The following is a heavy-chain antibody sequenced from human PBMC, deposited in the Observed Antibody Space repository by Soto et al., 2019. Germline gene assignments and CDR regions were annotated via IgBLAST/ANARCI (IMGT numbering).Heavy chain of an antibody. CDR3: AQKGPGYTSSWYSY. J-gene: IGHJ4*02. CDR1: GFTFTSYA. V-gene: IGHV3-23*01. D-gene: IGHD6-13*01. Sequence: EVQLLESGGGLVQPGGSLRLSCAASGFTFTSYAMTWVRQAPGKGREWVSAISGSGGSTYYAGSVKGRFTISRDNSKNTLYLQMNSLRAEDTAVYYCAQKGPGYTSSWYSYWGQGTLVTVSS. CDR2: ISGSGGST.